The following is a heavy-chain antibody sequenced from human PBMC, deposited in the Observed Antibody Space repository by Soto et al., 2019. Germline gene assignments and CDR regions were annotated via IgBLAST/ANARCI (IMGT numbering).Heavy chain of an antibody. V-gene: IGHV3-23*01. CDR1: VFTFSSYA. J-gene: IGHJ3*02. CDR2: ISGSGGST. CDR3: AKAERVTMIVVVITYAFDI. Sequence: RSLRLSCPASVFTFSSYAMSWVRQAPGKGLEWVSAISGSGGSTYYADSVKGRFTISRDNSKNTLYLQMNSLRAEDTAVYYCAKAERVTMIVVVITYAFDIWGQGTMVT. D-gene: IGHD3-22*01.